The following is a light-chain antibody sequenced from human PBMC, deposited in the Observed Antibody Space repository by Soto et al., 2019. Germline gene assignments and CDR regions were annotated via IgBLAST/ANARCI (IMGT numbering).Light chain of an antibody. J-gene: IGKJ1*01. Sequence: DLQMAQSPSTLSASVGDRGTITCRASEGIRNDLGWYQQKPGKAPKLLIYDASSLESGVPSRFSGSGSGTEFTLTISSLQPDDFATYYCQQYNSYWTFGQGTKVDIK. V-gene: IGKV1-5*01. CDR3: QQYNSYWT. CDR2: DAS. CDR1: EGIRND.